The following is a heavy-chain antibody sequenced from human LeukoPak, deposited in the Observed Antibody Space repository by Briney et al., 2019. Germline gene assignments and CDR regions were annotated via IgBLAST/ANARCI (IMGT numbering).Heavy chain of an antibody. Sequence: PSETLSLTCTVSGGSISSGGYYWSWIRQHPGKGLEWIGYIYYSGSTYYNPSLKSRATISVDTSKNQFSLKLSSVTAADTAVYYCARDSTTGNPSDYWGQGTLVTVSS. CDR1: GGSISSGGYY. D-gene: IGHD1-1*01. V-gene: IGHV4-31*03. CDR3: ARDSTTGNPSDY. CDR2: IYYSGST. J-gene: IGHJ4*02.